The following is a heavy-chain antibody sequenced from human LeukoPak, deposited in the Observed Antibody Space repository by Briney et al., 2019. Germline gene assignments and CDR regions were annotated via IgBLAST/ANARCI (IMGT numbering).Heavy chain of an antibody. CDR1: GGSFSGYY. CDR3: ARQVTVTTPYYFGY. V-gene: IGHV4-39*01. Sequence: SETLSLTCAVYGGSFSGYYWGWIRQPPGKGLEWIGSIYYSGSTYYNPSLKSRVTISVDTSKNQFSLKLISVAAADTAVYYCARQVTVTTPYYFGYWGQGTLVTVSS. J-gene: IGHJ4*02. D-gene: IGHD4-17*01. CDR2: IYYSGST.